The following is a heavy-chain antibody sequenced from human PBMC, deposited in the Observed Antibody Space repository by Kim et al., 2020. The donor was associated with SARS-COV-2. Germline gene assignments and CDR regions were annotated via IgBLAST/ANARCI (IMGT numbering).Heavy chain of an antibody. CDR1: GFTFSSYA. CDR2: IYSGGSST. J-gene: IGHJ6*02. CDR3: ARDKSSSSWYFYYGMDV. Sequence: GGSLRLSCAASGFTFSSYAMSWVRQAPGKGLEWVSVIYSGGSSTYYADSVKGRFTISRDNSKNTLYLQMNSLRAEDTAVYYCARDKSSSSWYFYYGMDVWGQGTTVTVSS. V-gene: IGHV3-23*03. D-gene: IGHD6-13*01.